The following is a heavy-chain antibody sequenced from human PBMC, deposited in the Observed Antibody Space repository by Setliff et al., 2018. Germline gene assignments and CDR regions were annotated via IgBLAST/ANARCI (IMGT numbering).Heavy chain of an antibody. CDR1: GFSLSTAGVG. Sequence: SGHTLVNPTPPLTLTCSFSGFSLSTAGVGVGWIRQPHGTGLEWLALIYWHGENRYSTSLKSRLTITQAASKDQVVPTKTKLVPVDTATYYFAPKAIPSEGSTFVYWGQGKLVTVSS. D-gene: IGHD3-10*01. CDR3: APKAIPSEGSTFVY. J-gene: IGHJ4*02. CDR2: IYWHGEN. V-gene: IGHV2-5*01.